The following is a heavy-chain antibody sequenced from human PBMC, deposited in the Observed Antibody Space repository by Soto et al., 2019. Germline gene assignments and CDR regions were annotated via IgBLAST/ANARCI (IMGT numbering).Heavy chain of an antibody. V-gene: IGHV4-59*01. J-gene: IGHJ6*02. CDR1: GGSITSSY. CDR3: ARQQLLPFYYALDV. CDR2: IYDTGISGYTPST. Sequence: SETLSLTCTVSGGSITSSYWSWIRRPPGKGLEWIAYIYDTGISGYTPSTSYNPSLKSRVTMSVDTSKSQFSLKVNSVTAADTAVYYCARQQLLPFYYALDVWGQGTTVTVSS. D-gene: IGHD6-13*01.